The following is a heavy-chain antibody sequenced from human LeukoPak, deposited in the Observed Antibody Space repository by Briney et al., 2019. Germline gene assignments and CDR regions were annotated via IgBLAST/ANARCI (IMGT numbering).Heavy chain of an antibody. CDR3: ARTDSSGYYSYWFDP. J-gene: IGHJ5*02. Sequence: SETLSLTCTVSGGSISSGGYYWSWIRQHPGKGLEWIGYIYYSGSTYYNPSLKSRVTILVDTSKNQFSLKLSSVTAADTAVYYCARTDSSGYYSYWFDPWGQGTLVTVSS. CDR2: IYYSGST. D-gene: IGHD3-22*01. V-gene: IGHV4-31*03. CDR1: GGSISSGGYY.